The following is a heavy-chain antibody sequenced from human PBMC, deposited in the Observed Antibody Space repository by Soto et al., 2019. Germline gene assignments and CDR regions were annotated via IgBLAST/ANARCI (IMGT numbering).Heavy chain of an antibody. CDR2: ISGSGGST. CDR1: GFTFSSYA. D-gene: IGHD2-15*01. Sequence: PGGSLRLSCAASGFTFSSYAMSWVRQAPGKGLEWVSAISGSGGSTYYADSVKGRFTISRDNSKNTLYLQMNSLRAEDTAVYYCAKDLGLFADCSGGSCYSPTPPYNWFDPWGQGTLVTVSS. CDR3: AKDLGLFADCSGGSCYSPTPPYNWFDP. V-gene: IGHV3-23*01. J-gene: IGHJ5*02.